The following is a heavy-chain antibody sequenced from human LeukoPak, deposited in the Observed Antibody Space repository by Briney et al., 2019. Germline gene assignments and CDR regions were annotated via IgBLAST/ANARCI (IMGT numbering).Heavy chain of an antibody. CDR2: INPNSGGT. CDR3: ARDYCSSTSCLFDY. J-gene: IGHJ4*02. Sequence: ASVKVSCKASGYTFTGYYMHWVRQAPGQGLEWMGRINPNSGGTNYAQKFQGGVTMTRDTSISTAYMQLSSLRSDDTAVYYCARDYCSSTSCLFDYWGQGTLVSVSS. D-gene: IGHD2-2*01. V-gene: IGHV1-2*06. CDR1: GYTFTGYY.